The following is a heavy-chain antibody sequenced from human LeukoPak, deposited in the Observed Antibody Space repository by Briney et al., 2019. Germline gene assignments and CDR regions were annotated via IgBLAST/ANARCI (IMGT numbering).Heavy chain of an antibody. V-gene: IGHV3-7*01. J-gene: IGHJ4*02. CDR3: AEGGY. Sequence: PGGSLRLSCAASGFSLSNYWMNWVRQAPGKGLEWVASIKPDGSEKYYVDSLRGRFTISRDDARNSLYLQMNSPRAEDTAVYYCAEGGYWGQGTLVTVSS. CDR2: IKPDGSEK. CDR1: GFSLSNYW.